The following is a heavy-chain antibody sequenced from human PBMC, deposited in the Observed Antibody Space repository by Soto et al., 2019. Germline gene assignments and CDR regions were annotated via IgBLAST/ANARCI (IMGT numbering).Heavy chain of an antibody. CDR2: INHSGST. D-gene: IGHD3-9*01. V-gene: IGHV4-34*01. CDR1: GGSFSGYY. Sequence: QVQLQQWGAGLLKPSETLSLTCAVYGGSFSGYYWSWIRQPPGKGLEWIGEINHSGSTNYNPSLKGRVTISVDTSKNQFSLKLSSVTAADTAVYYCARGHGYDILTGYYKAVGWFDPWGQGTLVTVSS. CDR3: ARGHGYDILTGYYKAVGWFDP. J-gene: IGHJ5*02.